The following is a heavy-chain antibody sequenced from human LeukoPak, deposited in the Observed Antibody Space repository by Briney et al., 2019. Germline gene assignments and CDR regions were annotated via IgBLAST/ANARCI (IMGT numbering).Heavy chain of an antibody. J-gene: IGHJ4*02. CDR3: ARDGGGDYGDYGLTFDY. D-gene: IGHD4-17*01. CDR1: GGSFSGYY. CDR2: INHSGST. V-gene: IGHV4-34*01. Sequence: SETLSLTCAVYGGSFSGYYWSWIRQPPGKGLEWIGEINHSGSTNYNPSLKSRVTISVDTSKNQFSLKLSSVTAADTAVYYCARDGGGDYGDYGLTFDYWGQGTLVTVSS.